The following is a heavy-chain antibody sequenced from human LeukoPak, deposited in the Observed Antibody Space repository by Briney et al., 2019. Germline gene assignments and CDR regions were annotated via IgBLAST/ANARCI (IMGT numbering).Heavy chain of an antibody. CDR2: VYYSGIT. V-gene: IGHV4-59*01. CDR3: ARVLLSSGSST. CDR1: GASISGYY. J-gene: IGHJ5*02. Sequence: SETLSLTCSVSGASISGYYYNWIRQPPGKGLEWIGYVYYSGITNFDPSLKSRVTMSVDTSKSQFSLKVSSVTAADTAVYYCARVLLSSGSSTWGQGTLVTVSS. D-gene: IGHD3-22*01.